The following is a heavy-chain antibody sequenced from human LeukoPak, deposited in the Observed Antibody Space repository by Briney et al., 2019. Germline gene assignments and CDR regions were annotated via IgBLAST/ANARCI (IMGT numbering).Heavy chain of an antibody. Sequence: EASVKVSCKVSGYTLTELSMHWVRQAPGKGLEWMGGFDPEDGEAIYAQKFQGRVTMTEDTSTDTAYMELSSLRSEDTAVYYCATDQGRFGDPSFDYWGQETLVTVSS. CDR1: GYTLTELS. J-gene: IGHJ4*02. CDR3: ATDQGRFGDPSFDY. V-gene: IGHV1-24*01. CDR2: FDPEDGEA. D-gene: IGHD3-10*01.